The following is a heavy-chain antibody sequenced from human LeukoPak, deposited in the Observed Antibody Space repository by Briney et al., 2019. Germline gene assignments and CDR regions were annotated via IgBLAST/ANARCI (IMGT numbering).Heavy chain of an antibody. V-gene: IGHV3-23*01. Sequence: GGSLRLSCAASGFTFSSYAMRWVRQAPGKGLEWVSAISGSGGSTYYADSVKGRFTISRDNSKNTLYLQMSSLRAEDTAVYYCATSYGGYVPYNWFDPWGQGTLVTVSS. CDR2: ISGSGGST. J-gene: IGHJ5*02. CDR1: GFTFSSYA. CDR3: ATSYGGYVPYNWFDP. D-gene: IGHD5-12*01.